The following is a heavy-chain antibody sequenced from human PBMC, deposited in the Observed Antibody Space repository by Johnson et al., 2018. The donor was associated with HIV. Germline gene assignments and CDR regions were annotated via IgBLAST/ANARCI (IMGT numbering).Heavy chain of an antibody. CDR3: ARGMARIAFDI. V-gene: IGHV3-7*01. D-gene: IGHD5-24*01. Sequence: VQLVESGGGLVQPGGSLRLSCAGSEFTFNSYWMSWVRQAPGEGLEWVANINQDGTEKYYADSVKGRFTISRDNSKNTLYLQMNSLRAEDTAVYYCARGMARIAFDIWGQGTMVTVSS. CDR1: EFTFNSYW. J-gene: IGHJ3*02. CDR2: INQDGTEK.